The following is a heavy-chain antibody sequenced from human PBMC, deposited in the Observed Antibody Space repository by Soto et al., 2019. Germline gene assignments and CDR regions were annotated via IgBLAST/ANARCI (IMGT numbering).Heavy chain of an antibody. CDR2: IYYSGST. J-gene: IGHJ4*02. CDR3: ARGNQYSSSWPFDY. D-gene: IGHD6-13*01. V-gene: IGHV4-59*12. CDR1: GGSISSYY. Sequence: SETLSLTCTVSGGSISSYYWSWIGQPPGKGLEWIGYIYYSGSTNYNPSLKSRVTISVDKSKNQFSLKLSSVTAADTAVYYCARGNQYSSSWPFDYWGQGTLVTVSS.